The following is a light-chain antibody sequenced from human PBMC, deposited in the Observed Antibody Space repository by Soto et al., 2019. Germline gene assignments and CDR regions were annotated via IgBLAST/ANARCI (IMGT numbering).Light chain of an antibody. V-gene: IGKV1-39*01. Sequence: DIQMTQSPSSLSASVGDRVTIPCRASQSISSDLNWYQQKPGKAPKLLIYAASSLQSGAPSRFSGSGSGTDFTLTISSLQAEDVAIYYCQQYYDTPSTFGQGTKVDIK. CDR1: QSISSD. CDR2: AAS. CDR3: QQYYDTPST. J-gene: IGKJ1*01.